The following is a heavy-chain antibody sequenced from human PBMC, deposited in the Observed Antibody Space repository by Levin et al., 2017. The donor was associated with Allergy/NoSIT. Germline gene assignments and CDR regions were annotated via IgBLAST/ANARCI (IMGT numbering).Heavy chain of an antibody. CDR3: ARDGRGYSGYVGVLDDY. CDR2: ISYDGSNK. V-gene: IGHV3-30*04. Sequence: GGSLRLSCAASGFTFSSYAMHWVRQAPGKGLEWVAVISYDGSNKYYADSVKGRFTISRDNSKNTLYLQMNSLRAEDTAVYYCARDGRGYSGYVGVLDDYWGQGTLVTVSS. CDR1: GFTFSSYA. J-gene: IGHJ4*02. D-gene: IGHD5-12*01.